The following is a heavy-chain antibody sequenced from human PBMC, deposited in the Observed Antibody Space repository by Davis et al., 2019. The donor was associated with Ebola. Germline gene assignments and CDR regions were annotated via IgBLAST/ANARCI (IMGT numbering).Heavy chain of an antibody. Sequence: ASVKVSCKASGYTFNSYAMHWVRHAPGQRLEWMGWINAGNGNTKYSQELQGRVSIIRDTSASTAYMELSSLRSEDTAVYYCAREGAGYCSSTSCQNYGMDVWGQGTTVTVSS. CDR2: INAGNGNT. V-gene: IGHV1-3*01. D-gene: IGHD2-2*01. J-gene: IGHJ6*02. CDR1: GYTFNSYA. CDR3: AREGAGYCSSTSCQNYGMDV.